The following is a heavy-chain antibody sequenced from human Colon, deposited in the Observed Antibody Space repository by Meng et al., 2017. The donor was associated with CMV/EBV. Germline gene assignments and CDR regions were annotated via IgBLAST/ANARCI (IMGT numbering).Heavy chain of an antibody. D-gene: IGHD3-16*01. J-gene: IGHJ4*03. CDR3: VRGHYDGA. Sequence: GGSLRLSCAAFGFTFSDFWMNWVRLAPGKGLEWVANIKADGSETYYADSVKGRFIISRDNAKNSLYLQMNSLRVEDTAVYFCVRGHYDGAWGHGTLVTVSS. V-gene: IGHV3-7*04. CDR1: GFTFSDFW. CDR2: IKADGSET.